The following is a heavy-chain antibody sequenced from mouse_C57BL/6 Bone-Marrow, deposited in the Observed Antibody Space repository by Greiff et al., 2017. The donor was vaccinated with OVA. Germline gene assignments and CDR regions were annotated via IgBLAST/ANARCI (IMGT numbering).Heavy chain of an antibody. Sequence: VQLQQPGAELVMPGASVKLSCKASGYTFTSYWMHWVKQRPGQGPEWIGEIDPSDSYTDYNQKFKGKSTLTVDKSSSTAYMQLSSLTSEDSAVYYCARSPMDYWGQGTSVTVSS. CDR1: GYTFTSYW. CDR3: ARSPMDY. CDR2: IDPSDSYT. V-gene: IGHV1-69*01. J-gene: IGHJ4*01.